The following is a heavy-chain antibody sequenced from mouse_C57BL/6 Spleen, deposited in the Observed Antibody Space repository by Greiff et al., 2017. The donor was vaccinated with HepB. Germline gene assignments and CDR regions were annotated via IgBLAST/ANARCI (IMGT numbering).Heavy chain of an antibody. J-gene: IGHJ2*01. CDR1: GFSLTSYG. D-gene: IGHD2-10*01. CDR3: ARAYYGNYVGY. V-gene: IGHV2-2*01. Sequence: VQLQQSGPGLVQPSQSLSITCTVSGFSLTSYGVHWVRQSPGKGLEWLGVIWSGGSTDYNAAFISRLSISKDNSKSQVFFKMNSLQADDKAIYYCARAYYGNYVGYWGQGTTLTVSS. CDR2: IWSGGST.